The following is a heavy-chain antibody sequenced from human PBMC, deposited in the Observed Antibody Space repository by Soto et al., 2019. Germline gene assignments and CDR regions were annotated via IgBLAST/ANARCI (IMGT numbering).Heavy chain of an antibody. CDR2: LYYSGST. V-gene: IGHV4-39*07. CDR1: GGSISSTSYY. D-gene: IGHD2-21*01. CDR3: ARGLIENRGFDY. J-gene: IGHJ4*02. Sequence: SETLSLTCTVSGGSISSTSYYWGWIRQPPGKGLEWIGSLYYSGSTYYNPSLKSRVTISVDTSKNQFSLKLSSVTAADTAVYYCARGLIENRGFDYWGQGTLVTVSS.